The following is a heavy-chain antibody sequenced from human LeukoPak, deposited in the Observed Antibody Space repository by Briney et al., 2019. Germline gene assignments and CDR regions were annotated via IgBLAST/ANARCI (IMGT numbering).Heavy chain of an antibody. CDR3: ARHVGKWLRSGNHYYYYMDV. CDR1: GGSFSSYY. D-gene: IGHD5-12*01. V-gene: IGHV4-34*01. J-gene: IGHJ6*03. Sequence: SETLSLTCAVYGGSFSSYYWSWIRQPPGKGLEWIGEINHSGSTNYNPSLKSRVTISVDTSKNQFSLKLSSVTAADTAVYYCARHVGKWLRSGNHYYYYMDVWGKGTTVTISS. CDR2: INHSGST.